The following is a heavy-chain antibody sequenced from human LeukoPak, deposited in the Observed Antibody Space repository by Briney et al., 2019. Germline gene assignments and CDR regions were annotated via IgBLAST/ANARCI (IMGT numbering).Heavy chain of an antibody. CDR3: ARGNGEQWLDY. CDR2: IIPISDTT. J-gene: IGHJ4*02. V-gene: IGHV1-69*13. Sequence: SVKVSCKASGATFSNYIINWVRQAPGQGLEWMGGIIPISDTTNYAQKFQGRVTIIADESTSTAYMELSSLRSDDTAVYYCARGNGEQWLDYWGQGTLVTVSS. D-gene: IGHD6-19*01. CDR1: GATFSNYI.